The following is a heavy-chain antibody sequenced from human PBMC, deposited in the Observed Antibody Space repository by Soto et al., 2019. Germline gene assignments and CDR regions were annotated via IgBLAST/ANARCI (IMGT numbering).Heavy chain of an antibody. CDR1: GCFFSAYW. J-gene: IGHJ5*02. D-gene: IGHD3-10*01. CDR3: ARGSEGFHPLSNNWFDP. Sequence: GALRLSCAASGCFFSAYWMSWVRQAPGKGLEWVASIKQDGSETYYLDSVKGRFTFSRDNAKNSLDLQMSSLRAEDTAVYYCARGSEGFHPLSNNWFDPWGQGTPVTVSS. CDR2: IKQDGSET. V-gene: IGHV3-7*01.